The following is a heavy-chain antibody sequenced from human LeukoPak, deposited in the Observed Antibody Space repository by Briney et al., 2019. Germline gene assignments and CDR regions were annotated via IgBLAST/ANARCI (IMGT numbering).Heavy chain of an antibody. J-gene: IGHJ4*02. CDR1: GGSISSYY. CDR2: IYYSGST. V-gene: IGHV4-59*12. D-gene: IGHD1-26*01. CDR3: ARSLIGSYPRFDY. Sequence: PSETLSLTCTVSGGSISSYYWSWIRQPPGKGLEWIGHIYYSGSTNYNPSLKSRVTISVDTSKNQFSLKLSSVTAADTAVYYCARSLIGSYPRFDYWGQGTLVTVSS.